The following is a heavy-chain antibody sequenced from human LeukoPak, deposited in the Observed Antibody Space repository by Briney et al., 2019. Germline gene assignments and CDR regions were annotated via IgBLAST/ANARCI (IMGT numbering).Heavy chain of an antibody. CDR2: IYSTGSA. CDR1: GSSINNNF. V-gene: IGHV4-59*08. CDR3: ARHRDYYDT. Sequence: SETLSLTCTVSGSSINNNFWTWIRQPPGKGLECIGHIYSTGSANYNPSLKSRVLISGDTSKNQISLKLTSVTAADTAVYFCARHRDYYDTWGHGTLVTVSS. J-gene: IGHJ4*01. D-gene: IGHD3-22*01.